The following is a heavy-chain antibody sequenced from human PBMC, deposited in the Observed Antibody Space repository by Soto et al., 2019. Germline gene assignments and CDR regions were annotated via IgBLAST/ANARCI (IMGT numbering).Heavy chain of an antibody. CDR1: GFIFTTYG. D-gene: IGHD1-1*01. J-gene: IGHJ4*02. CDR3: AKDRPRRTSGYFFDY. CDR2: IWYDGSNQ. V-gene: IGHV3-33*06. Sequence: QVQLVESGGGVVQPGRSLRLSCAASGFIFTTYGLHWVRQAPGKGLEWVAVIWYDGSNQYYADSVKGRFTISRDNSKNILYLEMNSVRVEDTALYYGAKDRPRRTSGYFFDYWGQGTPVTVSS.